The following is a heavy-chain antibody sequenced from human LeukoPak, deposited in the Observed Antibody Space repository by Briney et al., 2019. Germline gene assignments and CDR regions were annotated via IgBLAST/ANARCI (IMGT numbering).Heavy chain of an antibody. D-gene: IGHD6-25*01. CDR1: GLTFSSYW. Sequence: PGGSLRLSCAASGLTFSSYWTHWVRQAPGKGLVWVSRINSDGSSTSYADSVKGRFTISRDNAKNTLYLQMNSLRAEDTAVYYCSGYPYYYYMDVWGKGTTVTVSS. CDR3: SGYPYYYYMDV. J-gene: IGHJ6*03. V-gene: IGHV3-74*01. CDR2: INSDGSST.